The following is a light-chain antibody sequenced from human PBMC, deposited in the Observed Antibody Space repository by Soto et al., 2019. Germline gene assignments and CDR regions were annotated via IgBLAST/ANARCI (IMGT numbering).Light chain of an antibody. Sequence: IHMTQSPSTLSASVRYRVTITCRASQRISSWLAWYQQKPGKAPKLLIYKASSLESGVPSRFSGSGSGTEFTLTISSLQPDDFATYYCQQYNSYPWTFGQGTKVDIK. J-gene: IGKJ1*01. CDR3: QQYNSYPWT. V-gene: IGKV1-5*03. CDR2: KAS. CDR1: QRISSW.